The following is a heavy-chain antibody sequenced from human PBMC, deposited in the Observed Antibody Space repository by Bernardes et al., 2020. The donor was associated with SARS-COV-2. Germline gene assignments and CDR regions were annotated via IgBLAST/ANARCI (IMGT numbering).Heavy chain of an antibody. J-gene: IGHJ4*02. D-gene: IGHD4-17*01. CDR2: ISSSGSYT. Sequence: GGSLRLSCAASGFTFSSYNMIWVRQAPGKGLEWVSSISSSGSYTYYADSVKGRFTISRDNARKSLDLQMNSLRAEDTAVYYCARDITAGDYGCNGGDYWSQGNLVTVSS. CDR3: ARDITAGDYGCNGGDY. CDR1: GFTFSSYN. V-gene: IGHV3-21*01.